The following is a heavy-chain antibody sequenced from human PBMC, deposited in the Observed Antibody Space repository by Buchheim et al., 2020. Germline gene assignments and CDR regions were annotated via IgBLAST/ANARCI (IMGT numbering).Heavy chain of an antibody. CDR1: GFTFSAYW. J-gene: IGHJ4*02. V-gene: IGHV3-7*01. D-gene: IGHD6-19*01. CDR3: ARGTGWYPDY. CDR2: IKQDGSDK. Sequence: EVKLVESGGGLVQPGGSLRLSCVASGFTFSAYWMTWVRQTPGKGLEWVANIKQDGSDKYYVDSVKGRFTISRDNAKNSLYLQMNSLRVEDTAVYYCARGTGWYPDYWGQGTL.